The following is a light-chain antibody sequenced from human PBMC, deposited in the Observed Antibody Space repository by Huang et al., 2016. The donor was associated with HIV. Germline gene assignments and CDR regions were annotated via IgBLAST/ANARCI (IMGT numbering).Light chain of an antibody. J-gene: IGKJ4*01. CDR3: QQYGGSPPVT. V-gene: IGKV3D-20*01. CDR2: DAS. CDR1: QTINNHY. Sequence: EIVLTQSPATLSLSPGERATLSCGASQTINNHYLAWYQQKPGQAPRLRIYDASVRATDTPDRFRGSGSGTDFTLTISRLEPEDFAVYFCQQYGGSPPVTFGGGTKVEIK.